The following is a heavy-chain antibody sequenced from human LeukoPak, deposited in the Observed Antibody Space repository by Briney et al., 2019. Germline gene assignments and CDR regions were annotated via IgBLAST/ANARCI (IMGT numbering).Heavy chain of an antibody. V-gene: IGHV3-48*01. Sequence: GGSLRLSCAASGFIFSSYEMNWVRQAPGKGLEWVSYISSSSSTIYYADSVKGRFTISRDNSKNTLYLQMNSLRAEDTAVYYCASGAHYNILTGFRRARVPLEYWGQGTLVTVSS. D-gene: IGHD3-9*01. CDR2: ISSSSSTI. J-gene: IGHJ4*02. CDR3: ASGAHYNILTGFRRARVPLEY. CDR1: GFIFSSYE.